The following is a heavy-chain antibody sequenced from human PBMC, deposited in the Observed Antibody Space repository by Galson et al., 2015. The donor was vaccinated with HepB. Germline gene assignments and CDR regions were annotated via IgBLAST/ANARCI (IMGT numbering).Heavy chain of an antibody. CDR3: ARGRSGIAVADYYFDY. D-gene: IGHD6-19*01. CDR1: GYTFTSYG. Sequence: SVKVSCKASGYTFTSYGISRVRQAPGQGLEWMGWISAYNGNTNYAQKLQGRVTMTTDTSTSTAYMELRSLRSDDTAVYYCARGRSGIAVADYYFDYWGQGTLVTVSS. V-gene: IGHV1-18*04. J-gene: IGHJ4*02. CDR2: ISAYNGNT.